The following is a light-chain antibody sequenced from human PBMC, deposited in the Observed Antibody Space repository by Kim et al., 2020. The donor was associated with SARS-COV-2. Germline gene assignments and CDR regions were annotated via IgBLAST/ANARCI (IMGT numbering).Light chain of an antibody. CDR2: DKN. Sequence: SSELTQDPAVSVALGQTVRITCQGDSLRSYYASWYQQKPGQAPVLVSYDKNNRPSGIPDRFSGSSSGNTASSTITGAQASGEADYYCNSRVRDSTGNLYV. J-gene: IGLJ1*01. CDR1: SLRSYY. CDR3: NSRVRDSTGNLYV. V-gene: IGLV3-19*01.